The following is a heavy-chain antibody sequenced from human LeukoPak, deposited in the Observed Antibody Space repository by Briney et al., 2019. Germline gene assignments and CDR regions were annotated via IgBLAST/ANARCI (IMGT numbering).Heavy chain of an antibody. Sequence: GGSLRLSCAASGFTFSSYSMNWVRQAPGRGLEWVSSISSSSSYIYYADSVKGRFTISRDNAKNSLYLQMNSLRAEDTAVYYCARDGDYYDSRGDAFDIWGQGAMVTVAS. CDR2: ISSSSSYI. CDR3: ARDGDYYDSRGDAFDI. CDR1: GFTFSSYS. D-gene: IGHD3-22*01. J-gene: IGHJ3*02. V-gene: IGHV3-21*01.